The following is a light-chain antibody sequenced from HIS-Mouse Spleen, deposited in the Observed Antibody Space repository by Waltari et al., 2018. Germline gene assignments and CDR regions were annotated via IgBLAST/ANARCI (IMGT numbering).Light chain of an antibody. CDR2: DVS. J-gene: IGLJ3*02. V-gene: IGLV2-11*01. Sequence: QSALTQPRSVSGSPGQSVTISCTGTSSDVGGYNYVSWYQQHPGKAPKLMIYDVSKRPYWVPDRFSGSKSGNTASLTISGLQAEDEADYYCCSYAGSYTWVFGGGTKLTVL. CDR1: SSDVGGYNY. CDR3: CSYAGSYTWV.